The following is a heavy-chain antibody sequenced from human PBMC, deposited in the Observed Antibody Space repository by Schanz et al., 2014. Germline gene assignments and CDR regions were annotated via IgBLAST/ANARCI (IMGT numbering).Heavy chain of an antibody. CDR3: ARDNGRIQAASSFDY. J-gene: IGHJ4*02. CDR1: GYDFHIYA. V-gene: IGHV1-18*01. CDR2: ISGYTGDT. D-gene: IGHD2-2*01. Sequence: QILLVQPGPEVKKPGASVTVSCKASGYDFHIYAYSWVRQAPGQGPEWIGWISGYTGDTKYAQKFQHRVNMTTDRTTSTVYMELRSLRFDDAAVYFCARDNGRIQAASSFDYWGQGTRVTVSS.